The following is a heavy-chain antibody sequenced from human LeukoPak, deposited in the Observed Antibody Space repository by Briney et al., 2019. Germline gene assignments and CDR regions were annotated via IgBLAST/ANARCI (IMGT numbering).Heavy chain of an antibody. CDR1: GFTFSNYN. CDR2: ISSGGNYI. CDR3: ARDLRL. J-gene: IGHJ4*02. V-gene: IGHV3-21*06. Sequence: GGSLRLSCAASGFTFSNYNRNWVRQAPGKGLEWVSSISSGGNYIYYADSVKGRFTISRDNAKNSLYLQMNSLRADDAAVYYCARDLRLWGQGTLVTVSS.